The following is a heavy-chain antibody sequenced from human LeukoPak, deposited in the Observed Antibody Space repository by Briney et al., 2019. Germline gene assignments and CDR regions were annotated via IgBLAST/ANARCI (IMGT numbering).Heavy chain of an antibody. Sequence: PVKVSCKASGYTFSDYYIHWVRQAPGQGLEWMGGIIPIFGTANYAQKFQGRVTITADESTSTAYMELSSLRSEDTAVYYCARGGCFVGDQEDYYYYYMDVWGKGTTVTVSS. V-gene: IGHV1-69*13. CDR2: IIPIFGTA. CDR1: GYTFSDYY. CDR3: ARGGCFVGDQEDYYYYYMDV. D-gene: IGHD3-16*01. J-gene: IGHJ6*03.